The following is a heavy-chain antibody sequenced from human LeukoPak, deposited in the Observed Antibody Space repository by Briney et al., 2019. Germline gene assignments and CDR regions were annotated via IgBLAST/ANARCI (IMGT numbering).Heavy chain of an antibody. CDR2: INHSGST. Sequence: PSETLSLTCAVYAGSFSGYYWSWIRQPPGKGLEWIGEINHSGSTSYNASLKSRVTISVDTSKNQFSLKLSSVTAADTAVYYCARGPSRGIVVVVAATPLDYWGQGTLVTVSS. J-gene: IGHJ4*02. CDR3: ARGPSRGIVVVVAATPLDY. D-gene: IGHD2-15*01. CDR1: AGSFSGYY. V-gene: IGHV4-34*01.